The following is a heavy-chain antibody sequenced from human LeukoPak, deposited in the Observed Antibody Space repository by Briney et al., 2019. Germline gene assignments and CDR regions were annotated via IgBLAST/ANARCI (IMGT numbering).Heavy chain of an antibody. Sequence: PGRSLRLSCETSGFIFSNYAMHWVRQTPGKGLEWVAVIWYDGSNKYYADSVKGRFTISRDNSKNTLYLQMNSLRAEDTAVYYCAIGGSGRYLYYFDSWGQGTLVTVSS. CDR2: IWYDGSNK. CDR3: AIGGSGRYLYYFDS. V-gene: IGHV3-33*01. CDR1: GFIFSNYA. D-gene: IGHD1-26*01. J-gene: IGHJ4*02.